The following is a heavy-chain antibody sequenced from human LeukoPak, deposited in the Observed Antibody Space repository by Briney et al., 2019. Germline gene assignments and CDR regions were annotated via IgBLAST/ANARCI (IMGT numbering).Heavy chain of an antibody. J-gene: IGHJ1*01. Sequence: GASVKVSCKASGYTFTSYGISWVRQAPGQGLEWMGWISAYNGNTNYAQKLQGRVTMTTDTSTSTAYMELRSLRSDDTAVYYCARVHDFWSGKFPADAEYFQHWGQGTLVTVSS. V-gene: IGHV1-18*01. CDR1: GYTFTSYG. CDR3: ARVHDFWSGKFPADAEYFQH. D-gene: IGHD3-3*01. CDR2: ISAYNGNT.